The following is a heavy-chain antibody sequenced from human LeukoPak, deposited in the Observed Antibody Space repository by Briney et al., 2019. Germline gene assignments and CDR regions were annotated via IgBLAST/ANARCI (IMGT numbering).Heavy chain of an antibody. CDR2: IHPGDSNI. CDR1: GYSFTNYW. Sequence: GESLKISCKGSGYSFTNYWIGWVRQMPGKGLEWMGMIHPGDSNIRYSPSFQGQVTLSADKSISTAYLQWSGLKASDTAMYYCARRSAAASHYDFDYWGQGTLVTVSS. D-gene: IGHD6-13*01. CDR3: ARRSAAASHYDFDY. V-gene: IGHV5-51*01. J-gene: IGHJ4*02.